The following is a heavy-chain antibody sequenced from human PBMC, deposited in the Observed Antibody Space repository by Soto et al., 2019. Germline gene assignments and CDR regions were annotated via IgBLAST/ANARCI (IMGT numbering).Heavy chain of an antibody. Sequence: SETLSLTCAVSGGSISSSNWWSWVRQPPGKGLEWIGEIYHSGSTNYNPSLKSRVTISVDKSKNQFSLKLSSVTAADTAVYYCAREDGWRFRSTGYRKYYFDYWGQGTLVTVSS. CDR2: IYHSGST. D-gene: IGHD3-9*01. CDR3: AREDGWRFRSTGYRKYYFDY. J-gene: IGHJ4*02. CDR1: GGSISSSNW. V-gene: IGHV4-4*02.